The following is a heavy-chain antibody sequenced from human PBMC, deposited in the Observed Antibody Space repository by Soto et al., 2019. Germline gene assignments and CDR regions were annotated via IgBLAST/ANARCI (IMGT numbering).Heavy chain of an antibody. D-gene: IGHD2-15*01. CDR1: GFTFSSFG. V-gene: IGHV3-30*18. Sequence: QVQLVESGGGVVQPGRSLRLSCAASGFTFSSFGMHWVRQAPGKGLEWVAVISYDGRKKYYADSMKGRFTISRDNSKXXLXXQMNNRRAEDTAMYYCAKDEVLVEVVARDYYGMDVWGQGTTVTVSS. J-gene: IGHJ6*02. CDR2: ISYDGRKK. CDR3: AKDEVLVEVVARDYYGMDV.